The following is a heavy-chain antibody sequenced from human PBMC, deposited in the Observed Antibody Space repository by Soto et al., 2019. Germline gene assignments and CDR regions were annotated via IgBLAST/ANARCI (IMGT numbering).Heavy chain of an antibody. D-gene: IGHD3-10*01. CDR1: GFTFSSYG. CDR3: AKDIMEEGTIYYGSGSPISPFDY. V-gene: IGHV3-30*02. J-gene: IGHJ4*02. Sequence: GGSLRLSCAASGFTFSSYGMHWVRRAPGKGLEWVAVIWYDGSNKYYADSVKGRFTISRDNSKNTLYLQMNSLRAEDTALYYCAKDIMEEGTIYYGSGSPISPFDYWGQGTLVTVSS. CDR2: IWYDGSNK.